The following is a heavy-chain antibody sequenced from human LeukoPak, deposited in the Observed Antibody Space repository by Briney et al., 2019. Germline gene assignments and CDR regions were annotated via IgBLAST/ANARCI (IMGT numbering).Heavy chain of an antibody. Sequence: GGSLRLSCAASGFTFSNYWMSWVRQAPGKGLEWVANIKQDGSEKYYVDSVKGRFTISRDNAKNSLYLQMNSLRAEDTAVYYCARDAAVQQLGYYYYYMDVWGKGTTVTASS. CDR3: ARDAAVQQLGYYYYYMDV. CDR2: IKQDGSEK. V-gene: IGHV3-7*01. D-gene: IGHD6-13*01. CDR1: GFTFSNYW. J-gene: IGHJ6*03.